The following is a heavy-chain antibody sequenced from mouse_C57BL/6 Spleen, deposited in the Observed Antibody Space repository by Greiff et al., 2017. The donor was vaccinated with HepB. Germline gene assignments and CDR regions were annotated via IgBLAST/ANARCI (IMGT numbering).Heavy chain of an antibody. J-gene: IGHJ2*01. CDR1: GYTFTSYW. D-gene: IGHD1-1*02. CDR3: ARKNYGYVDY. Sequence: VQLQQPGAELVMPGASVKLSCKASGYTFTSYWMHWVKQRPGQGLEWIGEIDPSDSYTNYNQKFKGKSTLTVDKSSSTAYMQLSSLTSEDSAVYYCARKNYGYVDYWGQGTTLTVSS. V-gene: IGHV1-69*01. CDR2: IDPSDSYT.